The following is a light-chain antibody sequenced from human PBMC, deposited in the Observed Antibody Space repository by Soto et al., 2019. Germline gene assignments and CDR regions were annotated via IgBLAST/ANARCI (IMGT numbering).Light chain of an antibody. V-gene: IGKV3-15*01. Sequence: ETVMTQSPDTLSVSPGETATLSCRPSQSIGINLAWYQQKPGQAPRLLIYGASTRATGIPARFSGSGSGTAFTLTISSLQSEDFAIYYCQQYHNWPPYTFGQGTKLEIK. CDR3: QQYHNWPPYT. CDR1: QSIGIN. J-gene: IGKJ2*01. CDR2: GAS.